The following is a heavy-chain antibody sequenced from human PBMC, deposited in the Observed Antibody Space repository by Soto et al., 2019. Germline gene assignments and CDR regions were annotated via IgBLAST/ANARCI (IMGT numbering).Heavy chain of an antibody. CDR2: IYYSGST. CDR1: GGSISSSSYY. V-gene: IGHV4-39*01. Sequence: SETLSLTCTVSGGSISSSSYYWGWIRQPPGKGLEWIGSIYYSGSTYYNPSLKSRVTISVDTSKNQFSLKLSSVTAADTAVYYCARLGEHSGYDSICYFDYWGQGTLVTVS. CDR3: ARLGEHSGYDSICYFDY. D-gene: IGHD5-12*01. J-gene: IGHJ4*02.